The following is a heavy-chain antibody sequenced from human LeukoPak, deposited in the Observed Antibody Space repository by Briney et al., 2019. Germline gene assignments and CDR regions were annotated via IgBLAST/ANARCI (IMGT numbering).Heavy chain of an antibody. V-gene: IGHV4-34*01. Sequence: PSETLSLTCAVYGGSFSGYYWSWIRQPPGKGLEWIGEINHSGSTNYNPSLKSRVTISVDTSKNQFSLKLSSVTAADTAVYYCAAGEAFDIWGQGQWSPSLQ. CDR1: GGSFSGYY. D-gene: IGHD1-14*01. CDR3: AAGEAFDI. J-gene: IGHJ3*02. CDR2: INHSGST.